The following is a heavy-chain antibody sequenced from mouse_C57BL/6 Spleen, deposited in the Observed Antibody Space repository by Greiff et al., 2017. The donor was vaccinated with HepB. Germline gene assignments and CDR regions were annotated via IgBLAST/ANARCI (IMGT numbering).Heavy chain of an antibody. V-gene: IGHV1-54*01. CDR1: GYAFTNYL. J-gene: IGHJ2*01. CDR3: ARASHYFDY. Sequence: QVQLKESGAELVRPGTSVKVSCKASGYAFTNYLIEWVKQRPGQGLEWIGVINPGSGGTNYNEKFKGKATLTADKSSSTAYMQLSSLTSEASAVYFCARASHYFDYWGQGTTLTVSS. CDR2: INPGSGGT.